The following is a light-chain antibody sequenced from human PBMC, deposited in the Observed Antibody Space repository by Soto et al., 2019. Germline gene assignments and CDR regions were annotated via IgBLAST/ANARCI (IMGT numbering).Light chain of an antibody. CDR2: DVT. CDR1: SGDIGAYDH. Sequence: QSALTQPASVSGSPGQSVILSCSGTSGDIGAYDHVAWFQQHPGEVPKLLLRDVTNRPSGVSGRFSGSKSGNTAYLTISGLRPEDEAAYYCSSSTHSNTVVFGGGTKLTVL. V-gene: IGLV2-14*03. CDR3: SSSTHSNTVV. J-gene: IGLJ3*02.